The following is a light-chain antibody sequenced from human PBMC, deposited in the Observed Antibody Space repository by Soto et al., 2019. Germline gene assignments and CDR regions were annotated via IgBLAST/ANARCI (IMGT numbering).Light chain of an antibody. CDR1: QTISTF. Sequence: DIQMTQSPSSLSASVGDRVIITCRASQTISTFLNWYHQKPGEAPRVLIYDASTLQTGVPSRFSGSGYGTDFTLTISSLQPEDFASYYCQQYNSYAWAFGQGTKADIK. V-gene: IGKV1-39*01. J-gene: IGKJ1*01. CDR2: DAS. CDR3: QQYNSYAWA.